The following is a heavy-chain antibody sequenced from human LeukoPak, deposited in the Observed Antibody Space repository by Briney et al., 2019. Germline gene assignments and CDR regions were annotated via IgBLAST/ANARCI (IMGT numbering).Heavy chain of an antibody. CDR2: INPNSGGT. CDR3: AREGLSDSSGYSPFDY. J-gene: IGHJ4*02. Sequence: GASVKVSCKASGYTFTGYYMHWVRQAPGQGLEWMGRINPNSGGTNYAQKFQGRVTMTRDTSISTAYMELSRLRSDDTAVYYCAREGLSDSSGYSPFDYWGQGTLVTVSS. CDR1: GYTFTGYY. V-gene: IGHV1-2*06. D-gene: IGHD3-22*01.